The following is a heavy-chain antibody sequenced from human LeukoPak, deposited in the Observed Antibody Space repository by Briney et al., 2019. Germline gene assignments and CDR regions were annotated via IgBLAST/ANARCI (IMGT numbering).Heavy chain of an antibody. CDR1: GFTFSSYE. J-gene: IGHJ6*04. D-gene: IGHD3-10*02. Sequence: GGSVRLSCAASGFTFSSYEMNWVRQAPGKGLQWVSYISSSGSTIYYADSVKGRFTISRDNAKNSLYLQMNSLRAEDTAVYYCAELGITMIGGVWGKGTTVTISS. CDR3: AELGITMIGGV. V-gene: IGHV3-48*03. CDR2: ISSSGSTI.